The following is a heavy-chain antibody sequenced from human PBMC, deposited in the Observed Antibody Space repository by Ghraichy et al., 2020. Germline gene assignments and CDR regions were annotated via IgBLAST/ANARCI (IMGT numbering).Heavy chain of an antibody. CDR3: ARRSYGDFVNWYFDL. V-gene: IGHV4-59*08. Sequence: SETLSLTCTVSGGSISNYYWSWIRQRPGKGLEWIGYIFSSGITNYNPSFKSRVTISVDTSKNQFSLRLSSVTAADTAVYYCARRSYGDFVNWYFDLWGRGTLVTVSS. D-gene: IGHD4-17*01. J-gene: IGHJ2*01. CDR1: GGSISNYY. CDR2: IFSSGIT.